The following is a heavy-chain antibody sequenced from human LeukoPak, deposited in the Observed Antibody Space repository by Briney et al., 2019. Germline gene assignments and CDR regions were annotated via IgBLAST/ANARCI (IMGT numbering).Heavy chain of an antibody. CDR3: AKSTYGDYVARGQEWYFDL. Sequence: GGSLRLSCAASGFTFSSYAMSWVRQAPGKGLEWVSAISGSGGSTYYADSVKGRFTISRDNSKNTLYLQMNSLRAEDTAVYYCAKSTYGDYVARGQEWYFDLWGRGTLVTVSS. V-gene: IGHV3-23*01. CDR2: ISGSGGST. D-gene: IGHD4-17*01. CDR1: GFTFSSYA. J-gene: IGHJ2*01.